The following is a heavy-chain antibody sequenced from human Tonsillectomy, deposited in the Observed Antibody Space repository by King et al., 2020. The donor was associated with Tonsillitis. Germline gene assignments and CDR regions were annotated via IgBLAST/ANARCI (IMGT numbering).Heavy chain of an antibody. CDR2: IYTGDSDI. V-gene: IGHV5-51*01. Sequence: VQLVESGAEVKKPGESLKISCKGSGYSFTRYWIGWLRQMPEKGLEWMGIIYTGDSDIRYSLSFQGQVTISADKSINTAYLQWNSLKASDTAMYYCARLGSYDSSGYRPVTFHIWGQGTMVTVSS. J-gene: IGHJ3*02. CDR1: GYSFTRYW. D-gene: IGHD3-22*01. CDR3: ARLGSYDSSGYRPVTFHI.